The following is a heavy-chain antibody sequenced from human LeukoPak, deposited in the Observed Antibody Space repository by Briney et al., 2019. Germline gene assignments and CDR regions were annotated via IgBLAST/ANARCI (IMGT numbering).Heavy chain of an antibody. CDR2: INAGNGNT. J-gene: IGHJ5*02. V-gene: IGHV1-3*01. CDR1: GYTFTSYA. Sequence: ASVKVSCKASGYTFTSYAMHWVRQAPGQRLEWMGWINAGNGNTKYSQEFQGRVTITRDTSASTAYMELRSLRSDDTAVYYCARGYSSGWTRDPAYNWFDPWGQGTLVTVSS. CDR3: ARGYSSGWTRDPAYNWFDP. D-gene: IGHD6-19*01.